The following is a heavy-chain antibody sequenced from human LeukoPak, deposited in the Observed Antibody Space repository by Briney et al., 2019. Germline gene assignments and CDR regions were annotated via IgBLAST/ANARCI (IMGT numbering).Heavy chain of an antibody. CDR3: AKAFREFGSSSYGSFDV. V-gene: IGHV3-23*01. CDR1: GFTFSRYV. CDR2: ISDSGGET. J-gene: IGHJ3*01. Sequence: GGSLRLSCAASGFTFSRYVMSWVRQAPGKGLEWVSSISDSGGETHYAESVKGRFTISRDNPKNTLYLQMNSLRDDDTGVYYCAKAFREFGSSSYGSFDVWGQGTMVTVSS. D-gene: IGHD6-13*01.